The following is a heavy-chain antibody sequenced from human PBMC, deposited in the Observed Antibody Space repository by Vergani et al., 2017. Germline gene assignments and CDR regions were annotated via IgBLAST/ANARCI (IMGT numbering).Heavy chain of an antibody. CDR3: ACIMYSSSWTWDYYYGMDV. J-gene: IGHJ6*02. CDR2: INHNGST. D-gene: IGHD6-13*01. V-gene: IGHV4-34*01. Sequence: QLQLQESGPGLVKPSETLSLTCAVYGGSFSGYYWSWIRQPPGKGLEWIGEINHNGSTNYTPSLKSRVTISVDTYKNQFSLKLSSVTAADTAVYYCACIMYSSSWTWDYYYGMDVWGQGTTVTVSS. CDR1: GGSFSGYY.